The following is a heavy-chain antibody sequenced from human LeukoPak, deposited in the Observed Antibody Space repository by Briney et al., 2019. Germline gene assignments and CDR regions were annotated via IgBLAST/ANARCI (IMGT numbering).Heavy chain of an antibody. CDR3: ARHVAVAGAYFDY. CDR2: IYPGDSDT. J-gene: IGHJ4*02. Sequence: GESLKISCKGSGYSFTSYWIGWVRQMPGKGLEWMGIIYPGDSDTRYSPSFQGQVTTSADKSISTAYLQWSSLKASDTAMYYCARHVAVAGAYFDYWGQGTLVTVSS. CDR1: GYSFTSYW. V-gene: IGHV5-51*01. D-gene: IGHD6-19*01.